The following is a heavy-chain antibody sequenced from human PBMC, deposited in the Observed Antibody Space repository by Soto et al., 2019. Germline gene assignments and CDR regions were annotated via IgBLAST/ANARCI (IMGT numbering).Heavy chain of an antibody. CDR1: GFTFSSYA. CDR2: ISGSGGST. Sequence: TGGSLRLSCAASGFTFSSYAMSWVRQAPGKGLEWVSAISGSGGSTYYADSVKGRFTISRDNSKNTLYLQMNSLRAEDTAVYYCAKAPSGSYYPDAFDIWGQGTMVTVSS. J-gene: IGHJ3*02. CDR3: AKAPSGSYYPDAFDI. D-gene: IGHD1-26*01. V-gene: IGHV3-23*01.